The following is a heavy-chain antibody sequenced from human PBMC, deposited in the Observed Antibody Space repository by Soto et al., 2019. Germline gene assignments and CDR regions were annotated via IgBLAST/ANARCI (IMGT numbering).Heavy chain of an antibody. Sequence: SETMSVTCTVSGGSISFDHCHWTRNRKPPGKGLEWIGYVHYSGSVLYNPSLQSRVSISVDTSKNQFSLKLSSVTAADTAVYFCAREDDGGDRDYYGLDVWGQGTTVTVSS. J-gene: IGHJ6*02. CDR1: GGSISFDHCH. V-gene: IGHV4-30-4*01. D-gene: IGHD2-21*02. CDR3: AREDDGGDRDYYGLDV. CDR2: VHYSGSV.